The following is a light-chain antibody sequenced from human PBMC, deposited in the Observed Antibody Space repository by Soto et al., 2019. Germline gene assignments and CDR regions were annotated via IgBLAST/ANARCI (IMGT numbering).Light chain of an antibody. CDR1: QALNTR. J-gene: IGKJ1*01. CDR2: LTS. Sequence: EIVLTQSPATLSAFPGDRVTLSCRASQALNTRLAWYRHKPGQAPRLLIYLTSNRAAGVPSRFSAWGSGTDFTLTISDVQPEDFAVYYCHQRQSWPRTFGQGTKVDIK. CDR3: HQRQSWPRT. V-gene: IGKV3-11*01.